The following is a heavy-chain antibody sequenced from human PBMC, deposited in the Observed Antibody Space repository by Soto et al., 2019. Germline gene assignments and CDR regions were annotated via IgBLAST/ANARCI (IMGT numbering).Heavy chain of an antibody. D-gene: IGHD5-12*01. J-gene: IGHJ3*02. CDR1: GGYLNNGY. CDR2: IHSSGST. V-gene: IGHV4-59*12. Sequence: SETLSLTCIVSGGYLNNGYWTWIRQSPGKGLEWIGYIHSSGSTNSNPSLKSLVTISVDTSKNHFSLKLTSVTAADRAVYYCAREWIYSFDMWGQGTMVTVSS. CDR3: AREWIYSFDM.